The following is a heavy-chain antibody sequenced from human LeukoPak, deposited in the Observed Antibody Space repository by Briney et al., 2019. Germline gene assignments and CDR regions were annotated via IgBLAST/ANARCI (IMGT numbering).Heavy chain of an antibody. Sequence: GGSLRLSCAASGFTFSSYAMSWVRQAPGKGLEWVSAISGSGGGTYYADSVKGRFTISRDNSKNTLYLQMSSLRAEDTAVYYCAKGWEPHDAFDIWGQGTMVTVSS. J-gene: IGHJ3*02. CDR3: AKGWEPHDAFDI. CDR1: GFTFSSYA. CDR2: ISGSGGGT. V-gene: IGHV3-23*01. D-gene: IGHD1-26*01.